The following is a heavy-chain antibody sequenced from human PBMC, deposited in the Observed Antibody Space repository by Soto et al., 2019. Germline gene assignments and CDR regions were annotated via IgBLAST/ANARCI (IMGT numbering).Heavy chain of an antibody. J-gene: IGHJ6*02. Sequence: GGSLRLSCTASGFAFSSYEMNWVRQAPGKGPEWVSYISSTSATIHYVDSVKGRFTISRDNAKNSVYLQMNSLRAEDSAIYYCARAAGIMTRGFHGMDVWGQGTTVTVSS. V-gene: IGHV3-48*03. CDR1: GFAFSSYE. CDR2: ISSTSATI. CDR3: ARAAGIMTRGFHGMDV. D-gene: IGHD3-10*01.